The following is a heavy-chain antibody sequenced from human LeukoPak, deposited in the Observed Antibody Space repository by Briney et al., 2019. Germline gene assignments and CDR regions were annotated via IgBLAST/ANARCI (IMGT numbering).Heavy chain of an antibody. CDR3: ARESPYYGSGSRDNWFDP. CDR2: ISYSGST. D-gene: IGHD3-10*01. CDR1: GGSVNSGSYY. V-gene: IGHV4-61*01. Sequence: SETLSLTCTVSGGSVNSGSYYWHWIRQPPGKGLEWIGYISYSGSTNYNPSGKSRITITVDTAKNQFSLKLSSVTAADTAVYYCARESPYYGSGSRDNWFDPRGQGTLVTVSS. J-gene: IGHJ5*02.